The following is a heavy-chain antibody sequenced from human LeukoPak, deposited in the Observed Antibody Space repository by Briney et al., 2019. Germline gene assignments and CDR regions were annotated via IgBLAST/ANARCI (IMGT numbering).Heavy chain of an antibody. J-gene: IGHJ4*02. V-gene: IGHV7-4-1*02. CDR1: GYTFTSYA. CDR2: TNTNTGNP. D-gene: IGHD3-16*02. CDR3: ARDSSYYDYVWGSYRYRLDY. Sequence: EASVKVSCKASGYTFTSYAMNWVRQAPGQGLEWMGWTNTNTGNPTYAQGFTGRFVFSLDTSVSTAYLQINSLKAEDTAVYYCARDSSYYDYVWGSYRYRLDYWGQGTLVTVSS.